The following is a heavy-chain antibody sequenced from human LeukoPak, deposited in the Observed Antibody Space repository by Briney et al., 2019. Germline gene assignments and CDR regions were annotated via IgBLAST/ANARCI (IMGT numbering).Heavy chain of an antibody. CDR2: ISSSGSTI. V-gene: IGHV3-11*04. J-gene: IGHJ4*02. D-gene: IGHD3-22*01. Sequence: GGSLRLSWAASGFTFSDYYMSWIRQAPGKGLEWVSYISSSGSTIYYADSVKGRFTISRDNAKNSLYLQMNSLRAEDTAVYYCARDYYDSSGYYSFDYWGQGTLVTVSS. CDR1: GFTFSDYY. CDR3: ARDYYDSSGYYSFDY.